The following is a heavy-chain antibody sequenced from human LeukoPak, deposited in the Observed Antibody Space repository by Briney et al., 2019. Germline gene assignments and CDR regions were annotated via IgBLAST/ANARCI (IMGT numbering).Heavy chain of an antibody. D-gene: IGHD2-2*01. CDR2: ISYDGSNK. V-gene: IGHV3-30-3*01. J-gene: IGHJ4*02. CDR3: HFKYCSSSTCFYYFDY. Sequence: GRSLRLSCAASGFTFSSYGMHWVRQAPGKGLEWVAVISYDGSNKYYADSVKGRFTISRDNSKNTLYLQMNSLRAEDTAVYYCHFKYCSSSTCFYYFDYWGQGTLVTVSS. CDR1: GFTFSSYG.